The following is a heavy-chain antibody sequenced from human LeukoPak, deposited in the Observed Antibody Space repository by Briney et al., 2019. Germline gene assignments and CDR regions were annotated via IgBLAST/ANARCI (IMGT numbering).Heavy chain of an antibody. D-gene: IGHD6-19*01. Sequence: ASVKVSCTASGYTFTNYGISWVRQAPGQGLEWMGWISAYNGNTNYAQKLQGRVTMTTDTSTSTAYMELRSLRSDDTAVYYCARVDSIAVAYGYWGQGTLVTVSS. CDR3: ARVDSIAVAYGY. CDR2: ISAYNGNT. CDR1: GYTFTNYG. J-gene: IGHJ4*02. V-gene: IGHV1-18*01.